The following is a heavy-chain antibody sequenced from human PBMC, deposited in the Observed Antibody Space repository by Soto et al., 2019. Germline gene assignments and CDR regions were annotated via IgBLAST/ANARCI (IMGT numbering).Heavy chain of an antibody. Sequence: EVQLVESGGGLVKPGGSLRLSCAASGFTFSSYSMNWLRQAPGKGLEWVSSISSSSSYIYYADSVKGRFTISRDNAKNSLYLQMTSLRAEDTAVYYCARVVVVPAAGIDYWGQGNLVTVSS. CDR1: GFTFSSYS. CDR2: ISSSSSYI. J-gene: IGHJ4*02. CDR3: ARVVVVPAAGIDY. V-gene: IGHV3-21*01. D-gene: IGHD2-2*01.